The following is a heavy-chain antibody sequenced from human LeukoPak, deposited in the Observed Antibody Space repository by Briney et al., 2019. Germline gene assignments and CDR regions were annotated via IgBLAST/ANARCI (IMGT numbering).Heavy chain of an antibody. D-gene: IGHD3-22*01. Sequence: PGGSLRLSCAASGFTFSSYAMSWVRQAPGKGLEWVSAISGSGGSTYYADSVKGRFTISRDNSKNTLYLQMNSLRAEDTAVYYCAKGYDGSGYYSDFDYWGQGTLVTVSS. V-gene: IGHV3-23*01. CDR1: GFTFSSYA. CDR3: AKGYDGSGYYSDFDY. J-gene: IGHJ4*02. CDR2: ISGSGGST.